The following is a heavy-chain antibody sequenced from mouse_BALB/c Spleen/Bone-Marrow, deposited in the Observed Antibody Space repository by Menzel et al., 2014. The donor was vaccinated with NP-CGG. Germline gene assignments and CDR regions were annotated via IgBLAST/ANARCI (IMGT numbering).Heavy chain of an antibody. D-gene: IGHD2-1*01. CDR3: VRGNYGTFVDYFDF. CDR1: GFTFSSYG. J-gene: IGHJ2*01. V-gene: IGHV5-6-3*01. Sequence: EVQLAQSGAGLVQPGGSLKLSCAASGFTFSSYGMSWVRQTPDKRLELVGTINRNGGSTYYPDSVKGQFTIARDTAKNTLYLQMSSLKSEETDMYYSVRGNYGTFVDYFDFWGQGTTVTVSS. CDR2: INRNGGST.